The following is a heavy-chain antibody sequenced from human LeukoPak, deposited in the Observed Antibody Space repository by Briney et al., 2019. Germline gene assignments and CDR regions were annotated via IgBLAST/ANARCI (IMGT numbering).Heavy chain of an antibody. J-gene: IGHJ5*02. CDR1: GGSISSSSYY. D-gene: IGHD5-18*01. CDR2: IYYSGTT. CDR3: AKGAGGFSYYNWFDP. Sequence: SEILSLTCTVSGGSISSSSYYWGWIRQPPGKGLEWIGSIYYSGTTHYSPSLESRVTISVDTSKNQFSLKLASVTAADTAIYYCAKGAGGFSYYNWFDPWGQGTLVTVSS. V-gene: IGHV4-39*07.